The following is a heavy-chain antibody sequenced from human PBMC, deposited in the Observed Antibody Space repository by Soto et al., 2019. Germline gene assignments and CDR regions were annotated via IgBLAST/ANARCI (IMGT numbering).Heavy chain of an antibody. D-gene: IGHD3-22*01. Sequence: SVKVSCKASGGTFSSYAISWVRQAPGQGLEWMGGIIPIFGTANYAQKFQGRVTITADESTSTAYMELSSLRSEDTAVYYCARALSDYYDSSGSNPKVSDPWGQGTLVTVSS. CDR3: ARALSDYYDSSGSNPKVSDP. J-gene: IGHJ5*02. CDR1: GGTFSSYA. CDR2: IIPIFGTA. V-gene: IGHV1-69*13.